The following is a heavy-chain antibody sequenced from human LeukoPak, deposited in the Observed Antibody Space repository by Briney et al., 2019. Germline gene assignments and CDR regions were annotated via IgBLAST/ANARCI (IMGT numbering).Heavy chain of an antibody. J-gene: IGHJ5*02. D-gene: IGHD1-26*01. Sequence: PSETLSLTCTVSGVSISSSSYYWGWLRQPPGKGLEWIGSIYYSGSTYYNPSLKSRITISVNTSKNQFSLKLSSVTAADTAVYYCARGASGSFGPWGQGTLVTVSS. CDR2: IYYSGST. CDR3: ARGASGSFGP. CDR1: GVSISSSSYY. V-gene: IGHV4-39*07.